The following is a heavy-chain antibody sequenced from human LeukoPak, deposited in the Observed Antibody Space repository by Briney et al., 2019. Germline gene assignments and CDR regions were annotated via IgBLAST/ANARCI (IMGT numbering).Heavy chain of an antibody. CDR1: GGTFSSYA. CDR3: AREATTHYYYYGMDV. D-gene: IGHD1-1*01. V-gene: IGHV1-69*04. J-gene: IGHJ6*02. Sequence: GASVKVSCKASGGTFSSYAISWVRQAPGQGLEWMGRIIPTFGIANYAQKFQGRVTITADKSTSTAYMELSSLRSEDTAVYYCAREATTHYYYYGMDVWGQGTTVTVSS. CDR2: IIPTFGIA.